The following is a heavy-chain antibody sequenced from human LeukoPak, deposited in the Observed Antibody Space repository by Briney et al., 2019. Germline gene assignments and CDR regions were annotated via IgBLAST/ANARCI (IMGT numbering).Heavy chain of an antibody. D-gene: IGHD2-21*02. V-gene: IGHV3-30-3*01. CDR2: ISYDGSNK. Sequence: GGSLRLSCAASGFTFSSYAMHWVRQAPGKGLEWVAVISYDGSNKYYADSVKGRFTISRDNSKNTLYLQMNSLRAEDTAVYYCAKDQVVTAIRAFDIWGQGTMVTVSS. CDR1: GFTFSSYA. CDR3: AKDQVVTAIRAFDI. J-gene: IGHJ3*02.